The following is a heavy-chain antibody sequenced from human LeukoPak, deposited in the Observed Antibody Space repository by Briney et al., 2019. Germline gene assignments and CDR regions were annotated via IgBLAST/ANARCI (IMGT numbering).Heavy chain of an antibody. CDR3: AKEKPVTMVRGVIIRQGFDP. V-gene: IGHV3-9*01. Sequence: GRSLRLFCAASGFTFDDYAKHWVRQAPGKGLEWVSGISWNSGSIGYADSVKGRFTISRDNAKNSLYLQKNSLRAEDTALYYCAKEKPVTMVRGVIIRQGFDPWGQGTLVTVSS. CDR2: ISWNSGSI. J-gene: IGHJ5*02. D-gene: IGHD3-10*01. CDR1: GFTFDDYA.